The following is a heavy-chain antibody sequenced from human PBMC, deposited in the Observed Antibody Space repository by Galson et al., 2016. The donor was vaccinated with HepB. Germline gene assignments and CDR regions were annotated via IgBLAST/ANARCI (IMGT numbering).Heavy chain of an antibody. CDR2: IYTSVST. J-gene: IGHJ1*01. D-gene: IGHD6-19*01. V-gene: IGHV4-4*07. Sequence: SETLSLTCSVSGGSISGYSWSWIRQPAGKGLEWIGRIYTSVSTNYNPSLKSRVTMSVDTSKNQFSLKLSSVTAADTAVYFCAGGDSSGWYTDMEYFQYWGQGTLVTVSS. CDR3: AGGDSSGWYTDMEYFQY. CDR1: GGSISGYS.